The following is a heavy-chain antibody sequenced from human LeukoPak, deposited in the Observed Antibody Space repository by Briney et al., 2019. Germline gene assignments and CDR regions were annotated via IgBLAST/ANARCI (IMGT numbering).Heavy chain of an antibody. CDR3: GSKAGDCGGGSRYLISC. D-gene: IGHD2-15*01. CDR2: IIPIFGTA. J-gene: IGHJ4*02. V-gene: IGHV1-69*05. CDR1: GGTFSSYA. Sequence: SVKVSCKASGGTFSSYAISWVRQAPGQGLEWMGGIIPIFGTANYAQKFQGRVTITTDESTSTAYMEVSSLRSEETAVYSCGSKAGDCGGGSRYLISCWGQGTPVSVS.